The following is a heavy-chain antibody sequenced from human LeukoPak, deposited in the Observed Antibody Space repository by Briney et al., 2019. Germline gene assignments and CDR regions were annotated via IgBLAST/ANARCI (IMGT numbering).Heavy chain of an antibody. CDR2: IIPIFGTA. D-gene: IGHD5-24*01. Sequence: EASVKVSCKASGGTFSSYAISWVRQAPGQGLEWMGGIIPIFGTANYAQKFQGRVTITADESTSTAYMELSSLRSEDTAVYYCALDGYNYAHRNYWGQGTLVTVSS. V-gene: IGHV1-69*13. CDR3: ALDGYNYAHRNY. CDR1: GGTFSSYA. J-gene: IGHJ4*02.